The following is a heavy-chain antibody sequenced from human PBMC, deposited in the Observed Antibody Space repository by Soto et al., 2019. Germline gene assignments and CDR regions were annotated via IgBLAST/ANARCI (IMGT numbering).Heavy chain of an antibody. CDR2: IYYTGST. CDR1: GGSIGSNNYY. CDR3: ARKTTVAGTE. Sequence: QLQLQESGPGLVRPSETLSLTCTVSGGSIGSNNYYWAWIRQPPGEGLEWIGSIYYTGSTYYNPSLRSRVTISVDTSKNQFSLNLNSVTAADTAEYYCARKTTVAGTEWGQGTLVTVSS. V-gene: IGHV4-39*01. J-gene: IGHJ4*02. D-gene: IGHD6-19*01.